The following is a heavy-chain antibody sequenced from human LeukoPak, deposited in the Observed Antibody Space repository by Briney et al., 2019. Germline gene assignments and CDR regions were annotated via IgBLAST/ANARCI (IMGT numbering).Heavy chain of an antibody. CDR2: IHYTRRT. CDR1: GGSISSDTSH. CDR3: GRTWGYYFDY. J-gene: IGHJ4*02. V-gene: IGHV4-39*07. D-gene: IGHD3-16*01. Sequence: SETLSLTCTVSGGSISSDTSHWGWIRQPPGKGLEWIGSIHYTRRTYYNPSLKSRVTISVDTSKSQFSLKLTSVTAADTAVYYCGRTWGYYFDYWGQGTLVTVSS.